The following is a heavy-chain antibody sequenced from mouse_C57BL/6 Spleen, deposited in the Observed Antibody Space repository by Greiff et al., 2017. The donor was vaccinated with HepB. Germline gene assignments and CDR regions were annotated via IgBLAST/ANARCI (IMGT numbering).Heavy chain of an antibody. J-gene: IGHJ4*01. D-gene: IGHD1-1*01. V-gene: IGHV1-76*01. CDR3: ARRRAPTVVATDYYAMDY. Sequence: VQLQQSGAELVRPGASVKLSCKASGYTFTDYYINWVKQRPGQGLEWIARIYPGSGNTYYNEKFKGKATLTAEKSSSTAYMQLSSLTSEDSAVYFCARRRAPTVVATDYYAMDYWGQGTSVTVSS. CDR1: GYTFTDYY. CDR2: IYPGSGNT.